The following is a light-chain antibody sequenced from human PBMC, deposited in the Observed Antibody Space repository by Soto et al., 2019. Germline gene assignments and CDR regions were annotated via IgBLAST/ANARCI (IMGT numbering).Light chain of an antibody. J-gene: IGKJ4*01. Sequence: EIVLTQSPGTLSLSPGERATLSCRASQSVSGSYVAWYQQKPGRAPRLLIYGASGRATGIPDRFSGSGSGTDFTLTISRLEPEDLAVYYCQQYGSSPLTFGGGTKVDIK. V-gene: IGKV3-20*01. CDR2: GAS. CDR3: QQYGSSPLT. CDR1: QSVSGSY.